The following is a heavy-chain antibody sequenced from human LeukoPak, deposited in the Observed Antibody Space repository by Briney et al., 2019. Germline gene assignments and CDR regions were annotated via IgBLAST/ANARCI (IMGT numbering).Heavy chain of an antibody. J-gene: IGHJ4*02. CDR1: GFTFSSYA. V-gene: IGHV3-30*14. D-gene: IGHD2-15*01. CDR2: ISYDGSNK. Sequence: GGSLRLSCAASGFTFSSYAMHWVRQAPGKGLEWVAVISYDGSNKYYADSVKGRFTISRDNSKNTLCLQMNSLRAEDTAVYYCARYSTGGRLDYWGQGTLVTVSS. CDR3: ARYSTGGRLDY.